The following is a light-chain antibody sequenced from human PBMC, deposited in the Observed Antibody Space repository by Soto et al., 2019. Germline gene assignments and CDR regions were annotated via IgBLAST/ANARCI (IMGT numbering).Light chain of an antibody. Sequence: IQMTQSPSSLSASVGDRVTITCQASQDITNYLIWYQQNPGKAPKLLIYDASSLGTGVSSRFSGSGSGTHFTLTISSLQPEDIATYYCQQFDSVPCTFGQGTKLEIK. CDR2: DAS. CDR1: QDITNY. J-gene: IGKJ2*02. CDR3: QQFDSVPCT. V-gene: IGKV1-33*01.